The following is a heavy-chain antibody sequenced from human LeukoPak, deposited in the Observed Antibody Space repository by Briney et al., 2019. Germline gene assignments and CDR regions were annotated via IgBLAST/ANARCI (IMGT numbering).Heavy chain of an antibody. CDR3: ARGDFYDSRGYLGGVDY. D-gene: IGHD3-22*01. Sequence: AGGSLRLSCAAPGFTFSSYPMHGVRQAPGKGLEWVAVISYDGSNKYYADSVKGRFTISRDNSKNTLYVQMNSLRAEDTAVYYCARGDFYDSRGYLGGVDYWGQGTLVTVSS. CDR2: ISYDGSNK. CDR1: GFTFSSYP. J-gene: IGHJ4*02. V-gene: IGHV3-30-3*01.